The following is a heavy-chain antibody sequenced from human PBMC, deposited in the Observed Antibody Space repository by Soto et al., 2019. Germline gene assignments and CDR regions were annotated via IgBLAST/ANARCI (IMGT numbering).Heavy chain of an antibody. J-gene: IGHJ3*02. CDR2: IWYDGSNK. CDR1: GFTFSSYG. CDR3: ARDTPLGELSLYAPPNAFDI. D-gene: IGHD3-16*02. V-gene: IGHV3-33*01. Sequence: QVQLVESGGGVVQPGRSLRLSCAASGFTFSSYGMHWVRQAPGKGLEWVAVIWYDGSNKYYADSVKGRFTISRDNSKNTLYLQMNSLRDEDTAVYYCARDTPLGELSLYAPPNAFDIWGQGTMVTVSS.